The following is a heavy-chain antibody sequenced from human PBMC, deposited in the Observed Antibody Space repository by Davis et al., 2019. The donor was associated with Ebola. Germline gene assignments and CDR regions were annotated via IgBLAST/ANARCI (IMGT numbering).Heavy chain of an antibody. CDR2: IKQDGSEK. CDR3: ARGPSTGNSFSY. J-gene: IGHJ4*02. CDR1: GFSFSSYW. Sequence: EGSLRLSCAASGFSFSSYWMSWVRQAPGKGLVWVANIKQDGSEKYYVDSVEGRFTISRDNAKNSLYLQMNSLRAEDTAVYYCARGPSTGNSFSYWGQGTLVTVSS. V-gene: IGHV3-7*01. D-gene: IGHD6-13*01.